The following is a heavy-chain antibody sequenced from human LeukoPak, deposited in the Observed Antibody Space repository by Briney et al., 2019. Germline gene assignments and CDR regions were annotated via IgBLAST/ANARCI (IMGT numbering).Heavy chain of an antibody. J-gene: IGHJ4*02. V-gene: IGHV3-7*01. CDR3: ARWPIY. CDR1: GFTFSNYW. Sequence: GGSLRLSCAASGFTFSNYWMSWVRQAPGKGLEWVANIRQDGSDKYYVDSVEGRFTISRDNAKNSLYLQMDGLRGEDKAVYYCARWPIYWGQGTLVTVSS. CDR2: IRQDGSDK.